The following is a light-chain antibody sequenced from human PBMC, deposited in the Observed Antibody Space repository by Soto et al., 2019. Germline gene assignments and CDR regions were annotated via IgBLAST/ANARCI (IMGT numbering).Light chain of an antibody. CDR2: DAS. J-gene: IGKJ4*01. CDR3: QQFSSYPLN. CDR1: QTVRNNY. Sequence: EIVMTQSPATLSVSPGERATLSCSASQTVRNNYLAWYQQKPGQAPRLLIYDASSRATGIPDRFSGGGSGTDFTLAISRLEPEDFAVYYCQQFSSYPLNFGGGTKVDIK. V-gene: IGKV3-20*01.